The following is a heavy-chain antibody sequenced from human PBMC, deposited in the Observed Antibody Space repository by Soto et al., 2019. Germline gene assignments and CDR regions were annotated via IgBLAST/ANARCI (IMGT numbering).Heavy chain of an antibody. J-gene: IGHJ4*02. CDR1: GVALTSGGYS. Sequence: SDTLSLTCRGPGVALTSGGYSWSWLRPSPEKGLEWIGYIYHSGTTVYNASLRSRVTISVDTSKNQFFLKLNSMTAADTAVYYCARDSSGRHDEWGQGTLVTLSS. CDR2: IYHSGTT. D-gene: IGHD3-22*01. V-gene: IGHV4-61*08. CDR3: ARDSSGRHDE.